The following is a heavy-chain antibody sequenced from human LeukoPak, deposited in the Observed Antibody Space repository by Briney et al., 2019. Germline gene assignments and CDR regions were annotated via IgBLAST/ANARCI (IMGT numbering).Heavy chain of an antibody. CDR1: GVTFRSFA. J-gene: IGHJ4*02. Sequence: GRCLRLSRAPSGVTFRSFAVHRVGQAPGKGLVWVAYIGRGGSTIYYAASVKGRFTIPRDNAKNSLYLQLNTLRAEDTAVYYCATDRSGFDYWGQG. CDR3: ATDRSGFDY. CDR2: IGRGGSTI. D-gene: IGHD3-3*01. V-gene: IGHV3-48*03.